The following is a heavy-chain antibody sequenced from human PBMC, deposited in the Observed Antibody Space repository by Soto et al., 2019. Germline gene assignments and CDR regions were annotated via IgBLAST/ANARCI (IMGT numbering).Heavy chain of an antibody. CDR3: ASNYAYAEGYYWYGIDV. CDR2: ISSYGSDT. D-gene: IGHD3-16*01. CDR1: GFTFSRYW. Sequence: GGSLRLSCAASGFTFSRYWMHWVRQAPGKGLVWVSRISSYGSDTHYADSVKGRFTISRDNAKNTLYLQMNSLRADDTAVYYCASNYAYAEGYYWYGIDVWGQGTTVTVYS. J-gene: IGHJ6*02. V-gene: IGHV3-74*01.